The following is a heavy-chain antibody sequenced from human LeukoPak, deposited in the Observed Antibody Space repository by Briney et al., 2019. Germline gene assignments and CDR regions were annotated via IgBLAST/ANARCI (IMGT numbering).Heavy chain of an antibody. J-gene: IGHJ4*02. D-gene: IGHD3-16*02. Sequence: GGSLRLSCAASGFTFSSYAMHWVRRAPGKGLEWVAVIPYDGSNKYYADSVKGRFTISRDNSKNTLYLQMNSLRAEDTAVYYCARDQITFGGVIVHGDDYWGQGTLVTVSS. V-gene: IGHV3-30-3*01. CDR1: GFTFSSYA. CDR2: IPYDGSNK. CDR3: ARDQITFGGVIVHGDDY.